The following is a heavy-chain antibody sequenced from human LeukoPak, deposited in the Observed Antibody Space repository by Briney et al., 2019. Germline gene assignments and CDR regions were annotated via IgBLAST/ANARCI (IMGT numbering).Heavy chain of an antibody. J-gene: IGHJ4*02. CDR3: ARGTKYRGFGY. V-gene: IGHV4-34*01. Sequence: SETLSLTCAVYGGSFSGYYWSWIRQPPGKGLEWIGEINHSGSTNYNPSLKSRVTISVDTSKNLFSLKLSSVTAADTAVYYCARGTKYRGFGYWGQGTLVTVSS. CDR2: INHSGST. CDR1: GGSFSGYY. D-gene: IGHD2-2*01.